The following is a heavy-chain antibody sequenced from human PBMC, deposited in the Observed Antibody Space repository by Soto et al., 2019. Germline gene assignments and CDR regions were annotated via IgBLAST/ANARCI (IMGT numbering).Heavy chain of an antibody. CDR3: VKDGTYYYGSGSRNWFDP. J-gene: IGHJ5*02. D-gene: IGHD3-10*01. CDR1: GFTFSSYA. V-gene: IGHV3-64D*08. Sequence: GGSLRLSCSASGFTFSSYAMHWVRQAPGKGLEYVSAISSNGGSTYYADSVKGRFTISRDNSKNTLYLQMSSLRAEDTALYYCVKDGTYYYGSGSRNWFDPWGQGTLVTVSS. CDR2: ISSNGGST.